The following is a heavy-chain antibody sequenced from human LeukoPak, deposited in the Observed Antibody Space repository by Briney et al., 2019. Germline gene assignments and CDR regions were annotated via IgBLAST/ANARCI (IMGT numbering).Heavy chain of an antibody. V-gene: IGHV1-8*01. CDR1: GYTFTSYD. J-gene: IGHJ4*02. D-gene: IGHD3-10*01. Sequence: ASVKVSCKASGYTFTSYDINWVRQATGQGLEWMGWMNPNSGNTGYAQKFQGRVTMTRNTSISTAYMELSSLRSEDTAVYYCARGRPSYGSGNYYNEDYWGQGTLVTVSS. CDR2: MNPNSGNT. CDR3: ARGRPSYGSGNYYNEDY.